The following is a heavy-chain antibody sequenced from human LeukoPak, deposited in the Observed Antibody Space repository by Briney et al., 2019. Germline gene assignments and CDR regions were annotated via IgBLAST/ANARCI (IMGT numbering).Heavy chain of an antibody. V-gene: IGHV3-66*01. CDR3: ASAPPPPPRRGGYYYGSLGY. Sequence: GGSLRLSCAASAFTASSNYMSWVRQAPGKGLEWVSVIYSGGSTYYADSVKGRFTISRDNSKNTLYLQMNSLRAEDTAVYYCASAPPPPPRRGGYYYGSLGYWGQGTLVTVSS. D-gene: IGHD3-22*01. CDR2: IYSGGST. J-gene: IGHJ4*02. CDR1: AFTASSNY.